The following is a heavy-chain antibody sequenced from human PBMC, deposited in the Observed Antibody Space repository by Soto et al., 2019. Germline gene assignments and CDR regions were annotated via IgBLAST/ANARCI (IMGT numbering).Heavy chain of an antibody. D-gene: IGHD2-15*01. CDR1: GFTFSSYS. Sequence: EVQLVESGGGLVKPGGSLRLSCAASGFTFSSYSMNWVRQAPGKGLEWVSSISSSSSYIYYADSVKGRFTISRDNAKNSLYLQMNSLRAEDTAVYYCARDPWYCSSGSCYTFDYWGQGTLVTVSS. J-gene: IGHJ4*02. V-gene: IGHV3-21*01. CDR2: ISSSSSYI. CDR3: ARDPWYCSSGSCYTFDY.